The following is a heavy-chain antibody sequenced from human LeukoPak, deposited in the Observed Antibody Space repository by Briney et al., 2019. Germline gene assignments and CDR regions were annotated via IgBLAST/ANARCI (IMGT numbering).Heavy chain of an antibody. CDR2: ISSSGSTI. CDR3: ARAWWLRFDY. V-gene: IGHV3-48*03. J-gene: IGHJ4*02. Sequence: RTGGSLRLSCAASGFTFSSYEMNWVRQAPGKGLEWVSYISSSGSTIYYADSVKGRFTISRDNAKNSLYLQMNSLRAEDTAVYYCARAWWLRFDYWGQGTLVTVSS. D-gene: IGHD5-12*01. CDR1: GFTFSSYE.